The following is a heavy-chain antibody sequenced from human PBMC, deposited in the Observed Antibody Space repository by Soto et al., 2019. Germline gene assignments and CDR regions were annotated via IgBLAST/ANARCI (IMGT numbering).Heavy chain of an antibody. V-gene: IGHV3-30*18. Sequence: PGGSLTLSCAASGFTFSSYGMHWVRQAPGKGLEWVAVISYDGSNKYYADSVKGRFTISRDNSKNTLYLQMNSLRAEDTAVYYCAKSQDSSSWSATDYWGQGTLVTVSS. J-gene: IGHJ4*02. CDR1: GFTFSSYG. D-gene: IGHD6-13*01. CDR3: AKSQDSSSWSATDY. CDR2: ISYDGSNK.